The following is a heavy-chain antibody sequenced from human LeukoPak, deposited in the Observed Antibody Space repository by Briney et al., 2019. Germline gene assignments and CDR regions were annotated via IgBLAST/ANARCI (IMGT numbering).Heavy chain of an antibody. J-gene: IGHJ6*03. V-gene: IGHV1-8*01. CDR3: ARGYGIQLWDYNYMDV. Sequence: ASVKVSCKASGYTFTSYDINWVRQATGQGLEWMGWMNPNSGNTGYAQKFQGRVTMTRNTSISTAYMELSSLRSEDTAVYYCARGYGIQLWDYNYMDVWGKGTTVTISS. CDR2: MNPNSGNT. CDR1: GYTFTSYD. D-gene: IGHD5-18*01.